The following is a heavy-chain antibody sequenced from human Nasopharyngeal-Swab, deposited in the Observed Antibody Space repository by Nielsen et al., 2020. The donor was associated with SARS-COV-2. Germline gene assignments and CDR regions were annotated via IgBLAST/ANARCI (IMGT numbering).Heavy chain of an antibody. V-gene: IGHV3-23*01. Sequence: WASLRLSCSASGFIFKNYAMNWVRQAPGRGLEWVSAISGADDSTKYADSVKGRFTISRDNSKNTLDLQMNSLRAEDTAMYYCAKDRDSGDDSGEYYHYYGMDVWGQGTSVTVS. CDR3: AKDRDSGDDSGEYYHYYGMDV. D-gene: IGHD5-12*01. CDR2: ISGADDST. J-gene: IGHJ6*02. CDR1: GFIFKNYA.